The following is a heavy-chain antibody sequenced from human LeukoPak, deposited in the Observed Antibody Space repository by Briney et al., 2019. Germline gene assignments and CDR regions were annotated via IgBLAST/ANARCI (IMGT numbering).Heavy chain of an antibody. J-gene: IGHJ3*02. V-gene: IGHV4-59*01. D-gene: IGHD1-1*01. CDR3: VRLQPNTGEWAFDI. CDR1: GGSICDYY. Sequence: PSETLSLTCTVSGGSICDYYWSWIREPPGKGLEWIGYLYYSRNTNYSPSLKSRVTISADTSKNQLSLKLSSVTAADTAVYHCVRLQPNTGEWAFDIWGQGTMVSVSS. CDR2: LYYSRNT.